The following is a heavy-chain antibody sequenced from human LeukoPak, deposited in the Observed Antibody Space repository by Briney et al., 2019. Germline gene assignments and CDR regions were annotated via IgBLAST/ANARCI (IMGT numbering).Heavy chain of an antibody. D-gene: IGHD4-17*01. Sequence: GGSLRLSCAASGFTFSSYAMHWVRQAPGKGLEWVAVISYDGSNKYYADSVKGRFTISRDNSKNTLYLQMNSLRAEDTAVYYCARTPEDHDYGDYDYYYYYMDVWGKGTTVTISS. CDR2: ISYDGSNK. CDR3: ARTPEDHDYGDYDYYYYYMDV. V-gene: IGHV3-30-3*01. J-gene: IGHJ6*03. CDR1: GFTFSSYA.